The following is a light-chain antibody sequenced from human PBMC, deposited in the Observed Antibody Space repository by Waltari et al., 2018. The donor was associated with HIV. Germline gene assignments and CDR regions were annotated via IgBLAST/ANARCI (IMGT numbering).Light chain of an antibody. V-gene: IGLV1-40*01. CDR2: GNT. CDR1: RSNIGAGSD. J-gene: IGLJ1*01. CDR3: QSYDTSLSAYV. Sequence: QSVLAQPPSVSGAPGQRVTISCHGRRSNIGAGSDVHWYQQLPGTAPKFLIYGNTNRPSGVPDRFSGSKSGSSASLAITGLQAEDEADYYCQSYDTSLSAYVFGTGTKVTVL.